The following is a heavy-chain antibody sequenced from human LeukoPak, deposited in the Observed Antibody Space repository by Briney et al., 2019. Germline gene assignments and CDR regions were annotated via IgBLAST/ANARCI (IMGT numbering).Heavy chain of an antibody. CDR3: AREPLPSEYYFDY. Sequence: PGGSLRLSCAASEFTVSSNYMSWVRQAPGKGLEWVSVIYSGGSTYYADSVKGRFTISRDNSKNTLYLQMNSLRAEDTTVYYCAREPLPSEYYFDYWGQGTLVTVSS. J-gene: IGHJ4*02. CDR1: EFTVSSNY. D-gene: IGHD3-10*01. CDR2: IYSGGST. V-gene: IGHV3-53*01.